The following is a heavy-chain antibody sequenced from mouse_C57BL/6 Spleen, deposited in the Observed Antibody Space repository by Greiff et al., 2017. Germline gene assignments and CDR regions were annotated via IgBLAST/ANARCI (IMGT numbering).Heavy chain of an antibody. CDR3: ARYYGSRGYFDY. Sequence: QVQLQQPGAELVKPGASVKLSCKASGYTFTSYWMQWVKQRPGQGLEWIGEIDPSDSYTNYNQKFKGKATLTVDTSSSTAYMQLSSLTSEDAAVYYCARYYGSRGYFDYWGQGTTLTVSS. V-gene: IGHV1-50*01. CDR1: GYTFTSYW. D-gene: IGHD1-1*01. J-gene: IGHJ2*01. CDR2: IDPSDSYT.